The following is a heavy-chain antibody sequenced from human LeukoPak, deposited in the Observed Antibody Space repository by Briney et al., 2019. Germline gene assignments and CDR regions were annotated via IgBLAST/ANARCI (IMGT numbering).Heavy chain of an antibody. J-gene: IGHJ4*02. D-gene: IGHD6-13*01. V-gene: IGHV4-4*07. CDR2: IYATGST. Sequence: IYATGSTNFNPSLKSRVTMSVDTSKSQFSLNVSSVTAADTAVYYCARAPAGSSKYEYWGQGILVTVSS. CDR3: ARAPAGSSKYEY.